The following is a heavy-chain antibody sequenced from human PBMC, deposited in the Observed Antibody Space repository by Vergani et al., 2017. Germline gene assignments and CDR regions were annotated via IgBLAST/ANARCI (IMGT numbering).Heavy chain of an antibody. CDR1: GGSISSSSYY. CDR2: IYYSGST. Sequence: QLQLQESGPGLVKPSETLSLTCTVSGGSISSSSYYWGWIRQPPGKGLEWIGSIYYSGSTYYNPSLKSRVTISVDTSKNQFSLTLSSVTAADTAVYYGARHGRVVPAPSWFDPWGQGTLVTVAA. J-gene: IGHJ5*02. D-gene: IGHD2-2*01. V-gene: IGHV4-39*01. CDR3: ARHGRVVPAPSWFDP.